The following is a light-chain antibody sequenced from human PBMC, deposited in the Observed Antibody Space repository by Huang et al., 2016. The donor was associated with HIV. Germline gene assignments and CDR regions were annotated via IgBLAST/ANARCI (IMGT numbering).Light chain of an antibody. CDR3: LQFGASPWT. V-gene: IGKV3-20*01. Sequence: EIVLTQSPGTLSLSPGERATLSCRANQGVYSGFIAWYQQKPGQAPRLLIYGASTRATGIPDRFSGSGSGTDFVLSISRLEPEDFAVYYCLQFGASPWTFGQGTKVEIK. CDR2: GAS. CDR1: QGVYSGF. J-gene: IGKJ1*01.